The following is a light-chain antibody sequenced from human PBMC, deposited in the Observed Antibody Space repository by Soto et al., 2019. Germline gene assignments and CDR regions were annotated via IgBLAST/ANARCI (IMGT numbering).Light chain of an antibody. CDR1: QNISRY. CDR2: SAS. J-gene: IGKJ4*01. Sequence: DIQMNQSPTSLSASVGDRVTISCRASQNISRYLAWYQQKPGKAPDLLIYSASTLQSGVPSRFSGSGSETEFSLTIRALQPEDFATYYCQQLSRYPLTFGGGTKVDI. V-gene: IGKV1-9*01. CDR3: QQLSRYPLT.